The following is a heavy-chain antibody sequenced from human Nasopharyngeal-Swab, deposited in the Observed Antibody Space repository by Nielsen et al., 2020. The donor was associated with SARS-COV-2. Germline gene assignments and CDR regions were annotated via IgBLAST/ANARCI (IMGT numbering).Heavy chain of an antibody. V-gene: IGHV7-4-1*02. CDR2: INTNTGKP. Sequence: GSVKVSCKASGYTFTNYAMNWLRQAPGQGLEWMGWINTNTGKPTYAPGFTGRFVFSLDTSVTTTYLQISSLEAEDTAVYYFARAQGRYNWFDPWGQGTLVTVSS. CDR3: ARAQGRYNWFDP. CDR1: GYTFTNYA. J-gene: IGHJ5*02. D-gene: IGHD2-2*01.